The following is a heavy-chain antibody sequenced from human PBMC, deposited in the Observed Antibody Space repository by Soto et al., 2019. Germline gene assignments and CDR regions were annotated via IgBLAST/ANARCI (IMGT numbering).Heavy chain of an antibody. Sequence: SETLSLTCTVSGGSLSNNYWSWIRQPPGKGLEWIGYIYYSGTTNYNPSLESRVTISADTSKNEFSLKLSSVTAADTAVYYCARVGRDYGDSIYYYCMDVWGQGTTVT. CDR3: ARVGRDYGDSIYYYCMDV. CDR2: IYYSGTT. V-gene: IGHV4-59*01. J-gene: IGHJ6*02. CDR1: GGSLSNNY. D-gene: IGHD4-17*01.